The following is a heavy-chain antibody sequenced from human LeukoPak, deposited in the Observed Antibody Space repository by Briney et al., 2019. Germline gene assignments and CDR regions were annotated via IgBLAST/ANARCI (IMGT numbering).Heavy chain of an antibody. CDR1: GFTFSDYY. CDR2: ISSSGSTI. Sequence: GGSLRLSCAASGFTFSDYYISWIRQAPGKGLEWVSYISSSGSTIYYADSVKGRFTISRDNAKNSLYLQMNSLRAEDTAVYYCARGGAATFHYYYGMDVWGQGTTVTVSS. CDR3: ARGGAATFHYYYGMDV. J-gene: IGHJ6*02. V-gene: IGHV3-11*01. D-gene: IGHD2/OR15-2a*01.